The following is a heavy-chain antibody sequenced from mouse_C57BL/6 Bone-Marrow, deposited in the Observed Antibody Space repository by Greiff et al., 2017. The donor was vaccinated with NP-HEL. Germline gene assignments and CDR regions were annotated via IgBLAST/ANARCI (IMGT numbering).Heavy chain of an antibody. CDR3: ARDSPIYYDYDGFAY. D-gene: IGHD2-4*01. CDR1: GFTFSSYA. V-gene: IGHV5-4*01. Sequence: EVKLVESGGGLVKPGGSLKLSCAASGFTFSSYAMSWVRQTPEKRLEWVATISDGGSYTYYPDNVKGRFTISRDNAKNNLYLQMSHLKSEDTAMYYCARDSPIYYDYDGFAYWGQGTLVTVSA. J-gene: IGHJ3*01. CDR2: ISDGGSYT.